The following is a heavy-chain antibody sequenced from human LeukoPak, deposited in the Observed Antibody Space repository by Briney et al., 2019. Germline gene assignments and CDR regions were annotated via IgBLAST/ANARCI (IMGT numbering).Heavy chain of an antibody. J-gene: IGHJ1*01. Sequence: TGGSLRLSCAASGFTFSSYGMHWVRQAPAKGLHQVAFIRYDGSNKYYGDSVKGRLTISRDNSKNTLYLQMNSLRAEDTAVYYCTKDQGYSSSEYFQHWGQGTLVTVSS. D-gene: IGHD6-13*01. CDR2: IRYDGSNK. CDR1: GFTFSSYG. V-gene: IGHV3-30*02. CDR3: TKDQGYSSSEYFQH.